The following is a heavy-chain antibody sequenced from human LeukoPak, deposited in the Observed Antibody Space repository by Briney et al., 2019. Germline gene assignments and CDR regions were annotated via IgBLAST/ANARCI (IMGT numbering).Heavy chain of an antibody. CDR3: AKEAYYDFWSGYYGDWFDP. J-gene: IGHJ5*02. V-gene: IGHV1-8*01. CDR2: MNPNSGNT. Sequence: ASVKVSCKASGYTFTSYDINWVRQATGQGLEWTGWMNPNSGNTGYAQKFQGRVTMTRNTSISTAYMELSSLRSEDTAVYYCAKEAYYDFWSGYYGDWFDPWGQGTLVTVSS. CDR1: GYTFTSYD. D-gene: IGHD3-3*01.